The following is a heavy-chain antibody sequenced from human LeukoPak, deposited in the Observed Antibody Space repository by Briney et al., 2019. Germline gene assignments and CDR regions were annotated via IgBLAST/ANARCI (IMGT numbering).Heavy chain of an antibody. CDR2: MNPNSGGT. D-gene: IGHD3-22*01. Sequence: ASVKVSCKAFGYTFTGYYMHGVRQAPGHGLEWMGWMNPNSGGTNYAQKFKGTVTMTRDTSISTAYMELSRLRSDDTAVYYCAKDKTMIVVVIGYDYWGQGTLVTVSS. V-gene: IGHV1-2*02. CDR3: AKDKTMIVVVIGYDY. CDR1: GYTFTGYY. J-gene: IGHJ4*02.